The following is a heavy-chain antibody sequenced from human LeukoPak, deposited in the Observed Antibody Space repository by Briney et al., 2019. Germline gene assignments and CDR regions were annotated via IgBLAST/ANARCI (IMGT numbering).Heavy chain of an antibody. D-gene: IGHD5-18*01. V-gene: IGHV1-8*01. CDR3: ARDARGYSYGFPFDY. CDR2: VNPNSGNT. Sequence: ASVKVSCKASGYTFTSYDINWVRQATGQGLEWMGWVNPNSGNTGYAQKFQGRVTITTDESTSTAYMELSSLRSEDTAVYYCARDARGYSYGFPFDYWGQGTLVTVSS. J-gene: IGHJ4*02. CDR1: GYTFTSYD.